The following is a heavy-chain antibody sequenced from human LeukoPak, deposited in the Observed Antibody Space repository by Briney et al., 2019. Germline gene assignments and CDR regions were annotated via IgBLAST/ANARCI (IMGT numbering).Heavy chain of an antibody. V-gene: IGHV3-15*01. D-gene: IGHD5-18*01. CDR2: IKSKTDGGTT. Sequence: GGSLRPSCAASGFTFSNAWMSWVRQAPGKGLEWVGRIKSKTDGGTTDYAAPVKGRFTISRDDSKNTLYLQMNSLKTEDTAVYYCTTLYSYGFFDYWGQGTLVTVSS. CDR1: GFTFSNAW. CDR3: TTLYSYGFFDY. J-gene: IGHJ4*02.